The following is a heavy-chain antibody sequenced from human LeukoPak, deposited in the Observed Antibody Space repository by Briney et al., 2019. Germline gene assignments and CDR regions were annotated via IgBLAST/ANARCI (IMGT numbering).Heavy chain of an antibody. CDR2: IYSGGST. Sequence: GGSLRLSCAASGFTVSSNYMSWVRQAPGKGLEWVSVIYSGGSTYYADSVKGRFTISRDNSKNTLYLQMNSLRPEDTAFYYCARDPYRGAPDYLDYWGQGTLVTVSA. D-gene: IGHD1-14*01. CDR1: GFTVSSNY. J-gene: IGHJ4*02. V-gene: IGHV3-53*05. CDR3: ARDPYRGAPDYLDY.